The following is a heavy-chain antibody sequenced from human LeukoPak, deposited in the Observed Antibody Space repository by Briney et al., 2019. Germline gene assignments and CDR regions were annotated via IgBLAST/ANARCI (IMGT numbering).Heavy chain of an antibody. CDR2: INPNSGGT. CDR3: ARDAGRYYDSSGYYYPIGWFDP. Sequence: ASVKVSCKASGYTFTGYYMHWVRQAPGQGLEWMGWINPNSGGTNYAQKFQGRVTMTRDTSISTAYMELSRLRSDDTAVYYCARDAGRYYDSSGYYYPIGWFDPWGQGTLVTVSS. D-gene: IGHD3-22*01. J-gene: IGHJ5*02. CDR1: GYTFTGYY. V-gene: IGHV1-2*02.